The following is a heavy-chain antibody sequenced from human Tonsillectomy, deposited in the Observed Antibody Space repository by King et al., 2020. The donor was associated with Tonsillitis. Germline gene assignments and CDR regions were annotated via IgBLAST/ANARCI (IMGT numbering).Heavy chain of an antibody. CDR2: IYYSGST. CDR3: ARLVPAFYHVLRDAFDI. D-gene: IGHD2/OR15-2a*01. Sequence: QLQESGPGLVKPSETLSLTCTVSGGSINSSSYYWGWIRQPPGKGLEWIGTIYYSGSTYYNPSLKSRVTVSVDTSKNQFSLKLSSVTAADTAVYYCARLVPAFYHVLRDAFDIGGQGTWSPSLQ. J-gene: IGHJ3*02. V-gene: IGHV4-39*01. CDR1: GGSINSSSYY.